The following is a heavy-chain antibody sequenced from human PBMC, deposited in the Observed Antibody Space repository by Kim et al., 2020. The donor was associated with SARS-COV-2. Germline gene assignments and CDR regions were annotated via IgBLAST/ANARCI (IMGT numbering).Heavy chain of an antibody. CDR3: ARNRGYYYGMDV. CDR2: INPNSGGT. Sequence: ASVKVSCKASGYTFTGYYMHWVRQAPGQGLEWMGRINPNSGGTNYAQKFQGRVTMTRDTSISTAYMELSRLRSDDTAVYYCARNRGYYYGMDVWGQGTTVTVSS. D-gene: IGHD2-21*01. J-gene: IGHJ6*02. V-gene: IGHV1-2*06. CDR1: GYTFTGYY.